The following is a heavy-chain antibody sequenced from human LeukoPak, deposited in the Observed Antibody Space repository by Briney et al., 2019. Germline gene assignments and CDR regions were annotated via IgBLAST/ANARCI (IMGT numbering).Heavy chain of an antibody. V-gene: IGHV1-69*05. CDR3: AFEGYNYGYN. D-gene: IGHD5-18*01. CDR2: IIPIFGTS. J-gene: IGHJ4*02. CDR1: GGTFTSYA. Sequence: ASVKVSCKASGGTFTSYAINWVRQAPGQGLEWMGGIIPIFGTSNYAHKFQGRVTITTDESTSTVYMELSSLRSDDTAIYYCAFEGYNYGYNWGQGTLVTVSS.